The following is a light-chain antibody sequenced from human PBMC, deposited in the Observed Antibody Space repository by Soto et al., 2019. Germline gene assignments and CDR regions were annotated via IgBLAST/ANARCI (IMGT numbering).Light chain of an antibody. CDR2: ESS. J-gene: IGKJ5*01. CDR1: QSVSSY. V-gene: IGKV3-11*01. Sequence: EIVLTQSPATLSLSPGERATLSCRASQSVSSYLAWYQQKPGQAPRLLIYESSNRATGIPARFSGSGSGTDFTLTISSLGPEDFAVYYCQQRRDWPITFGQGTRLEIK. CDR3: QQRRDWPIT.